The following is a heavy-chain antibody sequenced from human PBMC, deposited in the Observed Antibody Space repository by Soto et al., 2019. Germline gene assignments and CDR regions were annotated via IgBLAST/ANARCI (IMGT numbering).Heavy chain of an antibody. D-gene: IGHD3-10*01. CDR3: TTENYYGSGSYYNGGYYYYYRMDV. J-gene: IGHJ6*02. CDR1: GFTFSNAW. Sequence: GGSLRLSCAASGFTFSNAWMSWVRQAPGKGLEWVGRIKSKTDGGTTDYAAPVKGRFTISRDDSKNTLYLQMNSLKTEDTAVYYCTTENYYGSGSYYNGGYYYYYRMDVCGQGTTVTVSS. CDR2: IKSKTDGGTT. V-gene: IGHV3-15*01.